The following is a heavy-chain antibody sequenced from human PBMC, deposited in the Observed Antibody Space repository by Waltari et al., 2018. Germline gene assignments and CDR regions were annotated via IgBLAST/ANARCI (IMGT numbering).Heavy chain of an antibody. Sequence: QVQLVQSGAEVKKPGSSVKVSCKASGGTFSSYAISWVRQAPGQGLEWMGGIIPSFGTANYAQKFQCRVTITADKSTNTAYMELSSLRSEDTAVYYCARKRRGGSGSYYHFDYWGQGTLVTVSS. J-gene: IGHJ4*02. CDR1: GGTFSSYA. CDR2: IIPSFGTA. D-gene: IGHD3-10*01. V-gene: IGHV1-69*14. CDR3: ARKRRGGSGSYYHFDY.